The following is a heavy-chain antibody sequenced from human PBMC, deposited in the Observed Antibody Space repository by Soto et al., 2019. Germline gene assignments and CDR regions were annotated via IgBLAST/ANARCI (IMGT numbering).Heavy chain of an antibody. J-gene: IGHJ4*02. Sequence: QITLKETGPTLVNPTQPLTLTCTFSGFSFGVSGVGVGWIRQPPGRALEWLGLVFWNDDKRYSPSLESRLTLTKDTSNHQVVLTVSNLDPGDAGTYYCARAYTYEFDHWGQGTLVTVSS. CDR1: GFSFGVSGVG. V-gene: IGHV2-5*01. D-gene: IGHD3-3*01. CDR3: ARAYTYEFDH. CDR2: VFWNDDK.